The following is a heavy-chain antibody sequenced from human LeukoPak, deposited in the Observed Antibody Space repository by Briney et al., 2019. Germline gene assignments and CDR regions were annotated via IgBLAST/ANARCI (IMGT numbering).Heavy chain of an antibody. D-gene: IGHD3-16*02. CDR3: ASGVITFGGVIVY. V-gene: IGHV4-34*01. CDR1: GGSFSGYY. J-gene: IGHJ4*02. Sequence: PSETLSLTCAVYGGSFSGYYWSWIRQPPGKGLEWIGEINHSGSTNYNPSLKSRVTISVDTSKNQFSLKLGSVTAADTAVYYCASGVITFGGVIVYWGQGTLVTVSS. CDR2: INHSGST.